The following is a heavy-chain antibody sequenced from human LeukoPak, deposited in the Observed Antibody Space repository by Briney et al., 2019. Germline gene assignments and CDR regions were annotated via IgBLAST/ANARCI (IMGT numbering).Heavy chain of an antibody. Sequence: SETLSLTCAVYGGSFSGYYWSWIRQPPGKGLEWIGEINHIGSTNYNPSLKSRVTISVDTAKNQVSLKLSSVTGADSAVYYLARVSSGWYPYQKAEDHWGQGTLVTVSS. V-gene: IGHV4-34*01. CDR2: INHIGST. CDR1: GGSFSGYY. D-gene: IGHD6-19*01. CDR3: ARVSSGWYPYQKAEDH. J-gene: IGHJ4*02.